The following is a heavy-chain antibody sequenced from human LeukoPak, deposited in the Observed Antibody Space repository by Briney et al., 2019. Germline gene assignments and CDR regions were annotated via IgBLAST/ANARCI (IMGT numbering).Heavy chain of an antibody. Sequence: PGGSLRLSCAASGFTFRNYWMGWVRQAPGKGLEWVANTKPDGTAEYNADSVRGRFTTSRDNANNFLYLQMNSLRGEDTAVYYCARDGGLHTNFDYWGQGTLVTVSS. D-gene: IGHD2-15*01. J-gene: IGHJ4*02. V-gene: IGHV3-7*01. CDR1: GFTFRNYW. CDR2: TKPDGTAE. CDR3: ARDGGLHTNFDY.